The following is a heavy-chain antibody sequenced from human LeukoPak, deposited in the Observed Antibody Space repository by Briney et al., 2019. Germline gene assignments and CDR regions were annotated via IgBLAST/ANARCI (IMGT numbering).Heavy chain of an antibody. Sequence: PSETLSLTCTVSGGSISSSSYYWGWIRQPPGKGLEWIGSIYYSGSTYYNPSLKSRVTISVDTSKNQFSLKLSSVTAADTAVYYCARDTTPTQLVLRTVAFDIWGQGTMVTVSS. V-gene: IGHV4-39*07. CDR3: ARDTTPTQLVLRTVAFDI. CDR1: GGSISSSSYY. J-gene: IGHJ3*02. CDR2: IYYSGST. D-gene: IGHD6-13*01.